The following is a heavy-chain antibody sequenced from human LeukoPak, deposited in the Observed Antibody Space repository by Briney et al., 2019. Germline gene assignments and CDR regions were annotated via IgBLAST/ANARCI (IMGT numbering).Heavy chain of an antibody. V-gene: IGHV4-61*08. CDR3: AWTQSQSGSYRYYYGY. Sequence: SETLSLTCTVSGASVGSAGYYWSWIRQPPGGGLEWIGYIYYIRNTNYNPSLKSRVTMSLDPSKNQFSLKLNSVTAADTAVYYCAWTQSQSGSYRYYYGYWGQGTLVTVSS. CDR2: IYYIRNT. CDR1: GASVGSAGYY. J-gene: IGHJ4*02. D-gene: IGHD3-16*02.